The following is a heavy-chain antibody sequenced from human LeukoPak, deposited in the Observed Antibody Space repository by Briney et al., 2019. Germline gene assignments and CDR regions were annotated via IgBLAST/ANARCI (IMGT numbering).Heavy chain of an antibody. CDR1: GLTFSNYW. J-gene: IGHJ4*02. CDR2: MKEDGREI. Sequence: GGSLRLSCVVSGLTFSNYWMTWVRQGPGKGLEWVANMKEDGREIYYADSVKGRFTISRDNTKSSLYLQMDGLRAEDTAVYYCAASFDFWGQGTLVSVSS. CDR3: AASFDF. V-gene: IGHV3-7*01.